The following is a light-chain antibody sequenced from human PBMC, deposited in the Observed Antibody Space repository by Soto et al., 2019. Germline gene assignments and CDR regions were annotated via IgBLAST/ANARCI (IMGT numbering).Light chain of an antibody. CDR1: SSDVGGYKY. V-gene: IGLV2-8*01. CDR2: EVN. Sequence: QSALTQPPSASGSPGQSVTISCTGTSSDVGGYKYVSWYQQHPGKAPKLMIFEVNKRPSGVPDRFSGSKSGNTASLTVSGLQAEHEADYYCSSYAGINNLGVFGTGTKVTVL. J-gene: IGLJ1*01. CDR3: SSYAGINNLGV.